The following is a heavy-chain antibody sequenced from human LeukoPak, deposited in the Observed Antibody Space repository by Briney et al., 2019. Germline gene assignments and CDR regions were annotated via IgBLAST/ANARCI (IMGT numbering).Heavy chain of an antibody. J-gene: IGHJ4*02. V-gene: IGHV3-7*01. CDR1: GFTFSSYS. CDR2: MNLDGSEK. Sequence: PVVSLRLSCAASGFTFSSYSMNWVRQAPGKGLEWVARMNLDGSEKYYVDSVKGRFTISRDNAKTSLYLEMNSLRAEDTAVYYCARDATYCTNGVCYTRFDYWGQGTLVTVSS. D-gene: IGHD2-8*01. CDR3: ARDATYCTNGVCYTRFDY.